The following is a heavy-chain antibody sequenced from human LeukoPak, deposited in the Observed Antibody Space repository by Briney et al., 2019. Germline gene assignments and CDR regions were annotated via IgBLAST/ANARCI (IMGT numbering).Heavy chain of an antibody. Sequence: SETLSLTCTVSGGSVSSYYWSWIRQPAGKGLEWIGRIYSSGTTNYNPSLKGRVTMSVDTSKNHFSLKLSSVTAADTAVYYCARGITAAGNVNWFDPWGQGTLVTVSS. J-gene: IGHJ5*02. CDR2: IYSSGTT. V-gene: IGHV4-4*07. D-gene: IGHD6-13*01. CDR1: GGSVSSYY. CDR3: ARGITAAGNVNWFDP.